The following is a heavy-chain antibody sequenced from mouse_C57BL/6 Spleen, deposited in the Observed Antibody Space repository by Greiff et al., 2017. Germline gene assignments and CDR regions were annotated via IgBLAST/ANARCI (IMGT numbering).Heavy chain of an antibody. J-gene: IGHJ4*01. CDR3: ARKGIYFYAMDY. Sequence: QVQLKESGAELVKPGASVKISCKASGYAFSSYWMNWVKQRPGKGLEWIGQIYPGDGDTNYNGKFKGKATLTADKSSSTAYMQLSSLTSEDSAVYFCARKGIYFYAMDYWGQGTSVTVSS. V-gene: IGHV1-80*01. CDR2: IYPGDGDT. CDR1: GYAFSSYW.